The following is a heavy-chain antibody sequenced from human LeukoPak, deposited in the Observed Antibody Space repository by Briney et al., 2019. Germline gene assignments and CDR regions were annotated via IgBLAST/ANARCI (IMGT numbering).Heavy chain of an antibody. CDR1: GHSHRSISYY. V-gene: IGHV4-39*01. J-gene: IGHJ4*02. CDR2: IYYSVTT. CDR3: ARHYGGYANY. Sequence: SDTLSLICTVCGHSHRSISYYWGWVRRPPGKGLEWIGRIYYSVTTYYNPSLRSRVAISADPSKNPFSLNLSTVTAADTAVYYCARHYGGYANYWGQGTLLTVSS. D-gene: IGHD5-12*01.